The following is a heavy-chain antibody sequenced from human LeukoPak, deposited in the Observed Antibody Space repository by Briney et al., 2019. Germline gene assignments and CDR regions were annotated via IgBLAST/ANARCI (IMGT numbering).Heavy chain of an antibody. J-gene: IGHJ6*02. Sequence: GGSLRLSCAASGFTFSSYWMTWVRQAPGKGLEWVANIKQDGSEKYYVDSVKGRFTISRDNAKNSLYLQMNSLRAEDTAVYYCARGTPSSSGWLYYGMDVWGQGTTVTVSS. CDR2: IKQDGSEK. V-gene: IGHV3-7*01. D-gene: IGHD6-19*01. CDR3: ARGTPSSSGWLYYGMDV. CDR1: GFTFSSYW.